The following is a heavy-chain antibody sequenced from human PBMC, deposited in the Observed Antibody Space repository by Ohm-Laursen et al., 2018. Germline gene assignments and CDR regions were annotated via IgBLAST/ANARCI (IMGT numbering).Heavy chain of an antibody. CDR3: ARRSKGGYYLDY. CDR1: GFTFSSYG. D-gene: IGHD3-22*01. CDR2: IWYDGSNK. V-gene: IGHV3-33*01. Sequence: SLRLSCSASGFTFSSYGMHWVRQAPGKGLEWVAVIWYDGSNKYYADSVKGRFTISRDNSKNTLYLQMNSLRAEDTAVYYCARRSKGGYYLDYWGQGTLVTVSS. J-gene: IGHJ4*02.